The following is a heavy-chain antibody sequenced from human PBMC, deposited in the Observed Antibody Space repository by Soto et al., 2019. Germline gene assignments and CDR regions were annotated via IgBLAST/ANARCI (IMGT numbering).Heavy chain of an antibody. V-gene: IGHV3-66*04. CDR2: IYTGVTT. CDR3: ARHVGSYWYFDL. Sequence: EVQLVESGGGLVQPGGSLRLSCAASGFAVSSSYMGWIRQAPGKGLEWVSSIYTGVTTYYADSARGRFTISTDNFRDTLYLQMNRLRVDDTAMYYCARHVGSYWYFDLWGRGTLVTVSS. CDR1: GFAVSSSY. J-gene: IGHJ2*01. D-gene: IGHD1-26*01.